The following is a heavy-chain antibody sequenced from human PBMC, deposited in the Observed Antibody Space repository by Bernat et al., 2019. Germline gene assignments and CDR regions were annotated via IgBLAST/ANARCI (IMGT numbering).Heavy chain of an antibody. D-gene: IGHD1-26*01. CDR1: GFTFSNAW. CDR2: IKSKTDGGTT. V-gene: IGHV3-15*01. J-gene: IGHJ4*02. Sequence: EVQLVESGGGLVKPGGSLRLSCAASGFTFSNAWMSWVRQAPGKGLEWVGRIKSKTDGGTTDYAAPLKGRFTISRDDSKNTLYLQMNSLKTEDTAVYYCTTDPRIVGAMGIDYWGQGTLVTVSS. CDR3: TTDPRIVGAMGIDY.